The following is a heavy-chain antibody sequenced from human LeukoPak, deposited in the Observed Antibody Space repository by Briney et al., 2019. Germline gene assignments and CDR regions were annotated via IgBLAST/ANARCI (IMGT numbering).Heavy chain of an antibody. D-gene: IGHD3-22*01. CDR1: GYTFTGYY. CDR2: MNPNSGNT. J-gene: IGHJ5*02. Sequence: ASVKVSCRASGYTFTGYYMHWVRQAPGQGLEWMGWMNPNSGNTGYAQKFQGRVTMTRNTSISTAYMELSSLRSEDTAVYYCARYYYDSSGNNWFDPWGQGTLVTVSS. V-gene: IGHV1-8*02. CDR3: ARYYYDSSGNNWFDP.